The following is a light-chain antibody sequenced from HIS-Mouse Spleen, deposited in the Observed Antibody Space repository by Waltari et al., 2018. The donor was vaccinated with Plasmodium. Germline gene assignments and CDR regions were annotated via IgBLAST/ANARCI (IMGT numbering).Light chain of an antibody. V-gene: IGLV3-10*01. CDR2: EDS. Sequence: SHELTQPPSVSASPGQTARITCSGDALPKKYAYWYQQKSGQAPVLVIYEDSKRPSGIPERFSGSSSGTMATLTISGAQVEDEADYYCYSTDSSGNHRVFGGGTKLTVL. CDR3: YSTDSSGNHRV. CDR1: ALPKKY. J-gene: IGLJ3*02.